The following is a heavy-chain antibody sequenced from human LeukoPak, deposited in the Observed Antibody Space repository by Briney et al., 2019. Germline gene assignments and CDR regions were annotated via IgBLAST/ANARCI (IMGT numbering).Heavy chain of an antibody. CDR3: ARMRYSSGWYYYGMDV. D-gene: IGHD6-19*01. J-gene: IGHJ6*02. V-gene: IGHV4-61*05. CDR2: IYYSGST. Sequence: PSETLSLTCTVSGGSISSRSYYWGWIRQPPGKGLEWIGYIYYSGSTNYNPSLKSRVTISVDTSKNQFSLKLSSVTAADTAVYYCARMRYSSGWYYYGMDVWGQRTTVTVSS. CDR1: GGSISSRSYY.